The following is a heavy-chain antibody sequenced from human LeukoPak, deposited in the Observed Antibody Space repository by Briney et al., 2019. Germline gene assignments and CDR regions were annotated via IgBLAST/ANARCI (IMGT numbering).Heavy chain of an antibody. CDR3: ARGRQLVPNNWFDP. D-gene: IGHD6-6*01. Sequence: ASVKVSCRASGYTFTSYGISWVRQAPGQGLEWMGWISAYNGNTNYAQKLQGRVTMTTDTSTSTAYMELRSLRSDDTAVYYCARGRQLVPNNWFDPWGQGTLVTVSS. V-gene: IGHV1-18*01. J-gene: IGHJ5*02. CDR2: ISAYNGNT. CDR1: GYTFTSYG.